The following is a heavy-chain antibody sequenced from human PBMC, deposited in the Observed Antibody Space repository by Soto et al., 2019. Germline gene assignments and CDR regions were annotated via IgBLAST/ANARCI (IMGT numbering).Heavy chain of an antibody. CDR3: ARAAPTADY. V-gene: IGHV1-18*01. CDR2: IRAYNGNT. Sequence: QVPLVQSGAEVKKPGASVKVSCKASGYTVTSYGISWVRQAPGQGLEWMGWIRAYNGNTNYAKKPQGRVTMTTDTSTSTAYLWLRGLRSDDTAVYYCARAAPTADYWGQGTLVTVSS. CDR1: GYTVTSYG. J-gene: IGHJ4*02.